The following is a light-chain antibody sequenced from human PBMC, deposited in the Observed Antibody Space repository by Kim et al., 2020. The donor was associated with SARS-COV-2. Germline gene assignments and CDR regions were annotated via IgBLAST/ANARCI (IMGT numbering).Light chain of an antibody. CDR1: VLAKKY. CDR3: YSAADNISGV. J-gene: IGLJ2*01. V-gene: IGLV3-27*01. CDR2: KDS. Sequence: SYELTQPSSVSVSPGQTARITCSGDVLAKKYARWFQQKPGQAPVLVIYKDSERPSGIPERFSGSSSGTTVTLTISGAQVEDEADYYCYSAADNISGVFGGGTQLTVL.